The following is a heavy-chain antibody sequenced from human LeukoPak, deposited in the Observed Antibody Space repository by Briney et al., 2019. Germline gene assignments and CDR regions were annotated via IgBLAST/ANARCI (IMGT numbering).Heavy chain of an antibody. CDR1: GGTFSNYA. D-gene: IGHD2-21*01. CDR3: AGDLLGSHTSYSSGAWDY. V-gene: IGHV1-69*13. Sequence: GASVKVSCKASGGTFSNYAISWVRQAPGLGLEWMGGIIPIFDTADYAQKFQGRLTITADESTTTAYMELSSLRTDDTAVYYCAGDLLGSHTSYSSGAWDYWGQGTLVTVSS. J-gene: IGHJ4*02. CDR2: IIPIFDTA.